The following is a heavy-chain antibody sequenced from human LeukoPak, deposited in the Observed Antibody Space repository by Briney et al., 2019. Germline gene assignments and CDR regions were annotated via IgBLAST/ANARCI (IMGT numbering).Heavy chain of an antibody. CDR1: GFIFSYYG. Sequence: GRSLRLSCAASGFIFSYYGMHWVRQAPGKGLEWLAVIWPDGTIQYYADPVKGRFTISRDNSKNTLYLQLTGLRADDSAVYYFARHNHDWGWDFWGQGAQVTVSS. D-gene: IGHD2-8*02. J-gene: IGHJ4*02. CDR2: IWPDGTIQ. V-gene: IGHV3-33*01. CDR3: ARHNHDWGWDF.